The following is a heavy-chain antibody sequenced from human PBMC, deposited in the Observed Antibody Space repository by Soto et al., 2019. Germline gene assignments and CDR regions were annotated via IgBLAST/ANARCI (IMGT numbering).Heavy chain of an antibody. CDR1: VFTFSTDD. Sequence: GGALRLSCAASVFTFSTDDMHWVRQATGKGLEWVSAIGTIRDTYYLDSVKGRFTISRENAKNSVYLQMNSLRAGDTAVYYCERGRSNQYESSPPPKFDPWGRGTLVTVSS. CDR3: ERGRSNQYESSPPPKFDP. D-gene: IGHD2-8*01. V-gene: IGHV3-13*01. CDR2: IGTIRDT. J-gene: IGHJ5*02.